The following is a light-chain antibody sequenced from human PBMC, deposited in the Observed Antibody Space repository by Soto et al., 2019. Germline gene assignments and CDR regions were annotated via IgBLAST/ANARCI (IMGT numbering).Light chain of an antibody. Sequence: DIQMTQSPSSLSASVGDRVTITCQASQDISNSLNWYQQKPGRAPQLLIHDASNLETGVPSRFSGSGTETDFTFTISSLQPEDTGTYYCHQHYILFTFGPGTKVDIK. CDR1: QDISNS. V-gene: IGKV1-33*01. J-gene: IGKJ3*01. CDR3: HQHYILFT. CDR2: DAS.